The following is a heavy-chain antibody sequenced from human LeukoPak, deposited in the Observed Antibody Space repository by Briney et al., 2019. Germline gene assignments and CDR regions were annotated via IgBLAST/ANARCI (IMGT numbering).Heavy chain of an antibody. D-gene: IGHD3-3*01. V-gene: IGHV3-23*01. J-gene: IGHJ4*02. CDR3: AKMITIFGVVIKEKIDY. CDR2: ISGSGGST. CDR1: EFTFSSYA. Sequence: PGGSLRLSCAASEFTFSSYAMSWVRQAPGKGLEWVSAISGSGGSTYYADSVKGRFTISRDNSKNTLYLQMNSLRAEDTAAYYCAKMITIFGVVIKEKIDYWGQGTLVTVSS.